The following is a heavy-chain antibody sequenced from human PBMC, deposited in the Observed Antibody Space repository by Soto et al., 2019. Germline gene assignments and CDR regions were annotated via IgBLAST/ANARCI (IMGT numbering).Heavy chain of an antibody. CDR3: ARDRSGGSWDAFDN. Sequence: GASVKVSCKASGYTFTSYAMHWVRQAPGQRLEWMGWINGGNGNTKYSQKFQGRVTITRDTSASTAYMQLSSLRSEDTAVYYCARDRSGGSWDAFDNWGQGTMVTVSS. J-gene: IGHJ3*02. V-gene: IGHV1-3*01. CDR1: GYTFTSYA. CDR2: INGGNGNT. D-gene: IGHD2-15*01.